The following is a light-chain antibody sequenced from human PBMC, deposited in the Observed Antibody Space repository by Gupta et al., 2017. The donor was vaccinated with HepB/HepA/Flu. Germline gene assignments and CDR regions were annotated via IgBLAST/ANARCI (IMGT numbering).Light chain of an antibody. Sequence: QSTSSLSASVGDRVTITCRASPGNRDNLAWYQQKPGEVPKLLIYAASTLQSGVPARFSGSGSGTDFTLTISSLQPEDAATYYCQKYLTAPFTFGPGTKVEIK. CDR3: QKYLTAPFT. CDR1: PGNRDN. CDR2: AAS. J-gene: IGKJ3*01. V-gene: IGKV1-27*01.